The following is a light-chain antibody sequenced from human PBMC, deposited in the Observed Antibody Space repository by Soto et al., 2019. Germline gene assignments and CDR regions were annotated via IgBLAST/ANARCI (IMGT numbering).Light chain of an antibody. Sequence: QSVLTQPPSASGTPGQRVTISCSGRSSNIGSNTVNWYQQLPGTAPKLLIYSNNQRPSGVPDRFSGSKSGTSASLAISGLQSEDEADYYCAAWDDSLNGLWVFGTGTKLTVL. CDR1: SSNIGSNT. CDR2: SNN. V-gene: IGLV1-44*01. J-gene: IGLJ1*01. CDR3: AAWDDSLNGLWV.